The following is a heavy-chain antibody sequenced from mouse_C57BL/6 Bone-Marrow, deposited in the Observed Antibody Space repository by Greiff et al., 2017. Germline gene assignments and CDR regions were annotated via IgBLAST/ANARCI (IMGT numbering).Heavy chain of an antibody. CDR3: TWTGDYGVDYAMDY. V-gene: IGHV6-6*01. CDR2: IRNKANNPAS. J-gene: IGHJ4*01. D-gene: IGHD2-13*01. Sequence: EVQLQQSGGGLVQPGGSMKLSCAASGFTFSDACMDWFRQSPEKGLEWVAEIRNKANNPASYYDESVKGRLTISRDDSKSSVYLQMNSLRAEVTCVYYCTWTGDYGVDYAMDYWGQGTSVTVSS. CDR1: GFTFSDAC.